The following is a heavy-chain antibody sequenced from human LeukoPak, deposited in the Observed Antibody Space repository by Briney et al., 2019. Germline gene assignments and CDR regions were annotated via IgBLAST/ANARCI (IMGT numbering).Heavy chain of an antibody. D-gene: IGHD3-10*01. CDR3: ARAGGLLWFGEVLESSDAFHI. CDR2: ISSGSSTI. CDR1: GLTFSGFS. J-gene: IGHJ3*02. V-gene: IGHV3-48*02. Sequence: GGSLRLSCAASGLTFSGFSMNWVRQAPEKGLEWVSYISSGSSTIYYADSVKGRFTISRDNAKNSLYLQVNSLRDEDTAVYYCARAGGLLWFGEVLESSDAFHIWGQGTMVTVSS.